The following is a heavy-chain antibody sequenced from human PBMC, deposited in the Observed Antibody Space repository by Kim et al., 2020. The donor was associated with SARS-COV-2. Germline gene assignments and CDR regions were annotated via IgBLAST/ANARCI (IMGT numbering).Heavy chain of an antibody. CDR1: RFTFTDYG. CDR2: ISYDGNNK. V-gene: IGHV3-30*18. Sequence: GGSLRLSCAASRFTFTDYGMHWVRQAPGKGLEWVAFISYDGNNKYYAASVKGRFTISRDNLRHTVYLQMNCLRDDDTSVYYCAKDYCSSASCYGSYYYF. CDR3: AKDYCSSASCYGSYYYF. J-gene: IGHJ6*01. D-gene: IGHD2-2*01.